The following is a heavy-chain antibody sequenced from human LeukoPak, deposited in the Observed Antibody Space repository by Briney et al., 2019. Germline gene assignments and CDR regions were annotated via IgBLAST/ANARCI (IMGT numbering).Heavy chain of an antibody. CDR3: ATGIAAAGTYYYYMDV. Sequence: ASVKVSCKASGYTFTSYYMHWVRQAPGQGLEWMGIINPSGGSTSYAQKFQGRVTMTEDTSTDTAYMELSSLRSEDTAVYYCATGIAAAGTYYYYMDVWGKGTTVTISS. CDR2: INPSGGST. V-gene: IGHV1-46*01. CDR1: GYTFTSYY. J-gene: IGHJ6*03. D-gene: IGHD6-13*01.